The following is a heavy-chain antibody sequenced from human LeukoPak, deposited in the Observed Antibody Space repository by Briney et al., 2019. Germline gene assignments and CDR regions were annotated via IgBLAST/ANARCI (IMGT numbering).Heavy chain of an antibody. CDR3: ARGWGSTIHWYFDL. CDR2: IYHSGST. J-gene: IGHJ2*01. CDR1: GGSLSSGGYS. D-gene: IGHD3-16*01. V-gene: IGHV4-30-2*01. Sequence: PSQTLSLTCAVSGGSLSSGGYSWGWLRQPPGKGLEWIGYIYHSGSTYYNPSLKSRVTISVDRPKNQFSLKLSSVTAADTAVYYCARGWGSTIHWYFDLWGRGTLVTVSS.